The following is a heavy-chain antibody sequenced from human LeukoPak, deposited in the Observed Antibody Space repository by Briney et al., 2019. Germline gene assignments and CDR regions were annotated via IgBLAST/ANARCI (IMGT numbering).Heavy chain of an antibody. V-gene: IGHV4-39*07. CDR3: ARVGVDTAMVYFDY. J-gene: IGHJ4*02. CDR2: IYYSGST. D-gene: IGHD5-18*01. Sequence: SETLSLTCTVSGDSISSSTYYWGWIRQPPGKGLEWIGNIYYSGSTYYNPSLKSRVTISVDTSKNQFSLKLSSVTAADTAVYYCARVGVDTAMVYFDYWGQGTLVTVSS. CDR1: GDSISSSTYY.